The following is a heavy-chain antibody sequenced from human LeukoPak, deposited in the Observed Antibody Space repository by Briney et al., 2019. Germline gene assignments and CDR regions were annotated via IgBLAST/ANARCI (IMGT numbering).Heavy chain of an antibody. CDR2: IYYSGST. CDR3: ARSHCSGGTCYFDY. D-gene: IGHD2-15*01. V-gene: IGHV4-39*01. J-gene: IGHJ4*02. CDR1: GGSISSSSYY. Sequence: PSETLSLTCTVSGGSISSSSYYWGWIRQPPGKGLEWTGYIYYSGSTYYNPSLKGRVAISADTAKNQFSLQVSSVTGADTAVYYCARSHCSGGTCYFDYRGQGTRVTVSS.